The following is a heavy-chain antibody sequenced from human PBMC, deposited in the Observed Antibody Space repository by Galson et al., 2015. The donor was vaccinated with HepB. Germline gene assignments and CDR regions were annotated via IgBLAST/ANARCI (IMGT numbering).Heavy chain of an antibody. Sequence: SLRLSCAASGFTFSSYWMSWVRQAPGKGLEWVANIKQDGSEKYYVDSVKGRFTISRDNAKNSLYLQMNSLRAEDTAVYYCARVAGRSYDYVWGSSLDYWGQGTLVTVSS. D-gene: IGHD3-16*01. CDR2: IKQDGSEK. CDR3: ARVAGRSYDYVWGSSLDY. J-gene: IGHJ4*02. V-gene: IGHV3-7*03. CDR1: GFTFSSYW.